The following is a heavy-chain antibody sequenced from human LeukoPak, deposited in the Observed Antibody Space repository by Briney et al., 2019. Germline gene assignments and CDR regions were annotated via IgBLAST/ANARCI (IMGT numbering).Heavy chain of an antibody. Sequence: ASVKVSCKVSGYTLTELSMHWVRQAPGKGLEWMGGFDPEDGETIYAQKFQGRVTMTEDTSTDTAYMELSSLRSEDTAVYYCATVRDKDHSGSYRNDAFDIWGQETMVTVSS. CDR3: ATVRDKDHSGSYRNDAFDI. CDR2: FDPEDGET. J-gene: IGHJ3*02. D-gene: IGHD1-26*01. CDR1: GYTLTELS. V-gene: IGHV1-24*01.